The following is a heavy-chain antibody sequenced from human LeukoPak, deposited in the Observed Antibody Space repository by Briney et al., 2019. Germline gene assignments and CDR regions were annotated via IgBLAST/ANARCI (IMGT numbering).Heavy chain of an antibody. J-gene: IGHJ2*01. Sequence: GGSLRLSCAASGFTFSSYAMSWVRQAPGKGLEWVSAISGSGGSTYYADSVKGRFTISRDNSKNTLYLQMNSLRAEDTAVYYCAKDRVRDYGDSRSYWYFDLWGRGTLVTVSS. V-gene: IGHV3-23*01. CDR1: GFTFSSYA. D-gene: IGHD4-17*01. CDR3: AKDRVRDYGDSRSYWYFDL. CDR2: ISGSGGST.